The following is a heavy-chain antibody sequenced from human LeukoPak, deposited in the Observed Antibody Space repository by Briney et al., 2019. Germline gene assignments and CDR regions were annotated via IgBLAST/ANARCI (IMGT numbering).Heavy chain of an antibody. CDR2: IYYTGTT. CDR1: GAPLSSYF. Sequence: SETLSLTCTVSGAPLSSYFWTWIRQPAGKGLEWIGYIYYTGTTNFNPSLKSRVTTSVDTSKNQFSLNLSSVTAADTAVYYCASSTQLGPSFFDFWGRGTLVTVSS. CDR3: ASSTQLGPSFFDF. J-gene: IGHJ4*02. D-gene: IGHD2-2*01. V-gene: IGHV4-59*01.